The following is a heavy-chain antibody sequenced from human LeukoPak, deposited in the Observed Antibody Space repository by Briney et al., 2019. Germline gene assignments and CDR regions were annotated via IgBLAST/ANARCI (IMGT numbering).Heavy chain of an antibody. J-gene: IGHJ4*02. CDR3: ARRGYCATTTCYRLFDY. Sequence: GESLKISCKASGYRFTTYWIGWVRQMPGKGLEWMGIIYPGDSDTRYSPSFEGQVTISADKSITTAYLQWSSLKASDTAMYYCARRGYCATTTCYRLFDYWGQGTLVTVSS. D-gene: IGHD2-2*01. CDR2: IYPGDSDT. V-gene: IGHV5-51*01. CDR1: GYRFTTYW.